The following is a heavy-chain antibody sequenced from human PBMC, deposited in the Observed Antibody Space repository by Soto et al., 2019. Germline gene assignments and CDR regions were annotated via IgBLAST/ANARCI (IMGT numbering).Heavy chain of an antibody. Sequence: ASVKVSCKASGYTFTSCGISWVRQAPGQGLEWMGWISAYNGNTNYAQKLQGRVTMTTDTSTSTAYMELRSLRSDDTAVYYCARNVVVAATEVYYYYMDVWGKGTTVTVSS. V-gene: IGHV1-18*01. D-gene: IGHD2-15*01. CDR1: GYTFTSCG. J-gene: IGHJ6*03. CDR2: ISAYNGNT. CDR3: ARNVVVAATEVYYYYMDV.